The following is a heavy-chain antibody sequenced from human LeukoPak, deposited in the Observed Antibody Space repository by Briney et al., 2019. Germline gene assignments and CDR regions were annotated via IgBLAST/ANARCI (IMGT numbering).Heavy chain of an antibody. J-gene: IGHJ4*02. CDR2: IYYSGST. Sequence: PSETLSLTCAVSGGSISSYYWSWIRQPPGKGLEWVGSIYYSGSTNSNPSLESRVTVSVDTSKNLFSLKLTSMTAADTAIYYCARGYSYERGFFDYWGQGTLVTVSS. CDR1: GGSISSYY. D-gene: IGHD5-18*01. CDR3: ARGYSYERGFFDY. V-gene: IGHV4-59*01.